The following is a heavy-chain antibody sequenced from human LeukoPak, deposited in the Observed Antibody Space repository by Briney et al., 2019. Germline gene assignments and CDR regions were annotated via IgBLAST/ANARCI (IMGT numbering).Heavy chain of an antibody. CDR2: IYHSGST. CDR1: GYSISSGYY. CDR3: ARQTGYSSGKGAFDI. V-gene: IGHV4-38-2*01. J-gene: IGHJ3*02. D-gene: IGHD6-19*01. Sequence: SETLSLTCAVSGYSISSGYYWGWIRQPPGKGLEWIGSIYHSGSTYYNPSLKSRVTISVDTSKNQFSLKLSSVTAADTAVYYCARQTGYSSGKGAFDIWGQGTMVTVSS.